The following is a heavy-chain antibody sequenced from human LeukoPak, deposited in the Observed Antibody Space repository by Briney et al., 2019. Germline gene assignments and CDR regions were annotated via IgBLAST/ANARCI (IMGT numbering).Heavy chain of an antibody. Sequence: GGSLRLSCTASGLTFSSRVMHWVRQAPGEGLEWVALISHVESHDKQYGDSMKGRFTVSRDNSKNTVFLQMDSLRTADSALYFCAAEGDSSGHAGALDIWGQGTMVTVSS. CDR3: AAEGDSSGHAGALDI. CDR2: ISHVESHDK. V-gene: IGHV3-30-3*01. J-gene: IGHJ3*02. CDR1: GLTFSSRV. D-gene: IGHD3-22*01.